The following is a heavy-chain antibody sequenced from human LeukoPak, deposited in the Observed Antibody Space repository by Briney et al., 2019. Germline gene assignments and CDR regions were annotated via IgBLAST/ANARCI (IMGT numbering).Heavy chain of an antibody. D-gene: IGHD1-26*01. CDR1: GFTFSSYA. J-gene: IGHJ4*02. V-gene: IGHV3-23*01. CDR3: ARGLLGAPTSYFDY. CDR2: ISGSGGST. Sequence: GGSLRLSCAAAGFTFSSYAMSWVRQAPGKGLEWGSAISGSGGSTYYADSVKGRFTISRDNSKNTLYLQMNSLRAEDTAVYYCARGLLGAPTSYFDYWGQGTLVTVSS.